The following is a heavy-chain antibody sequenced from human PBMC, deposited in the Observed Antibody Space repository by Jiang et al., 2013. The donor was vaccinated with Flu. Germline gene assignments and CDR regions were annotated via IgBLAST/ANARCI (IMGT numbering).Heavy chain of an antibody. CDR3: ARALSCTNGVCYTDAFDI. CDR2: INPSGGST. V-gene: IGHV1-46*01. J-gene: IGHJ3*02. Sequence: QSGAEVKKPGASVKVSCKASGYTFTSYYMHWVRQAPGQGLEWMGIINPSGGSTSYAQKFQGRVTMTRDTSISTAYMELSRLRSDDTAVYYCARALSCTNGVCYTDAFDIWGQGTMVTVSS. CDR1: GYTFTSYY. D-gene: IGHD2-8*01.